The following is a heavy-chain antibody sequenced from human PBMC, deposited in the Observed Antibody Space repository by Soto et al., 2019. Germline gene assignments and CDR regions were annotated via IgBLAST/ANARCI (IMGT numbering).Heavy chain of an antibody. CDR3: ARMGDSSGYSGWFDP. J-gene: IGHJ5*02. Sequence: PGGSLRLSCAASGFTVNSNYMSWVRQAPGKGLEWVSVIYSGGSTYYADSVKGRFTISRDNSKNTLYLQMNSLRAEDTAVYYCARMGDSSGYSGWFDPWGQGTLVTVSS. CDR2: IYSGGST. V-gene: IGHV3-66*01. D-gene: IGHD3-22*01. CDR1: GFTVNSNY.